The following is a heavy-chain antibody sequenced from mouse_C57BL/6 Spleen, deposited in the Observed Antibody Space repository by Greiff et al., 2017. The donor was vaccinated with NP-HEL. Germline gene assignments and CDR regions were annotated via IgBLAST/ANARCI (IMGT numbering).Heavy chain of an antibody. CDR1: GFTFSSYA. CDR2: ISDGGSYT. V-gene: IGHV5-4*01. CDR3: AREGITPVVPPYFDV. D-gene: IGHD1-1*01. Sequence: EVKLMESGGGLVKPGGSLKLSCAASGFTFSSYAMSWVRQTPEKRLEWVATISDGGSYTYYPDNVKGRITMARNNAKNNLYLQMSHLKSEDTAMYYCAREGITPVVPPYFDVWGTGTTVTVSS. J-gene: IGHJ1*03.